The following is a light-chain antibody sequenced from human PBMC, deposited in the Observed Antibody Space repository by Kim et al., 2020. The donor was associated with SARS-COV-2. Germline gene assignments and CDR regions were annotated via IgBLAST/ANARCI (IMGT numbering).Light chain of an antibody. CDR3: NSRDSSGNPL. Sequence: SSELTQDPAVSVALGQTVRITCQGDSLRSYYASWYQKKPGQAPVLVIYGKNNRPSGIPDRFSGSSSGNTASLTITGAQAEDEADYYCNSRDSSGNPLFGG. CDR2: GKN. J-gene: IGLJ2*01. V-gene: IGLV3-19*01. CDR1: SLRSYY.